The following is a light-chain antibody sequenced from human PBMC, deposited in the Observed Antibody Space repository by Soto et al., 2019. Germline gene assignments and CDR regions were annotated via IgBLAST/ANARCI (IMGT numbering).Light chain of an antibody. J-gene: IGLJ2*01. V-gene: IGLV2-8*01. CDR1: SSDVGGYDF. Sequence: QSVLTQPPSASGSPGQSVTISCTGTSSDVGGYDFVSWYQQHPGKAPKLVIYEVTRQPSGVPDRFSGSKSGNTASLTVSGLQAEDEAVYYCSSYAGSTIFGGGTKVTVL. CDR2: EVT. CDR3: SSYAGSTI.